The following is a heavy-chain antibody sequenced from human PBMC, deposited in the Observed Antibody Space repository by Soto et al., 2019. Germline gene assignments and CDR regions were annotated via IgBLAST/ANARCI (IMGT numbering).Heavy chain of an antibody. CDR3: ARDRGYDAHDYYYNAMDV. D-gene: IGHD2-15*01. J-gene: IGHJ6*02. Sequence: EVQLVESGGGLVKPGGSLRLSCVASGFTFRTYTMNWVRQAPGKGLEWVSGIRGFSPYTFYAESVKGRFTISRDNAKNPLYLQMNSLGVEDTAVYYCARDRGYDAHDYYYNAMDVWGQGTTVTVS. CDR2: IRGFSPYT. CDR1: GFTFRTYT. V-gene: IGHV3-21*01.